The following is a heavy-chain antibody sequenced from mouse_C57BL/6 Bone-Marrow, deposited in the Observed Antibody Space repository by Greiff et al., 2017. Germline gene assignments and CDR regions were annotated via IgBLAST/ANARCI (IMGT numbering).Heavy chain of an antibody. CDR1: GYTFTDHT. Sequence: QVQLQQSDAELVKPGASVKISCKVSGYTFTDHTIHWMKQRPEQGLEWIGYIYPRDGSTKYNEKFKGKATLTADKSSSTAYLQLNSLTSEDSAVYFCARGRITTGVATGFDYWGQGTTRTVSS. CDR3: ARGRITTGVATGFDY. J-gene: IGHJ2*01. CDR2: IYPRDGST. D-gene: IGHD1-1*01. V-gene: IGHV1-78*01.